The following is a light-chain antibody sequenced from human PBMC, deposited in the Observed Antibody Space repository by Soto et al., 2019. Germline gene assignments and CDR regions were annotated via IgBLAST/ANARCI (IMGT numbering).Light chain of an antibody. Sequence: RTSLSASIGDRISMTGRASQSISRYLNWYQQKPGKSPNLLIYVASSLQRGVRYSFRAARPGTDFTLKTARLHPDEIANYYCQQSYGTPLTFGQGTKVEIK. V-gene: IGKV1-39*01. CDR3: QQSYGTPLT. CDR1: QSISRY. CDR2: VAS. J-gene: IGKJ1*01.